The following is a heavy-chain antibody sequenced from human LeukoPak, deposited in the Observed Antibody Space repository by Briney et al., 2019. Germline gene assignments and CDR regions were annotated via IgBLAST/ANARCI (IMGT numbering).Heavy chain of an antibody. Sequence: GGSLRLSCVASGFTFSWYTMNWVRQAPGKGLEWLSYINIGGTNTHYADSVKGRFTISRDNAKKSLYLEMNNLRAEDTAVYYCATDGAGFDTWGQGVLVTVSS. CDR3: ATDGAGFDT. J-gene: IGHJ5*02. CDR1: GFTFSWYT. CDR2: INIGGTNT. V-gene: IGHV3-48*04.